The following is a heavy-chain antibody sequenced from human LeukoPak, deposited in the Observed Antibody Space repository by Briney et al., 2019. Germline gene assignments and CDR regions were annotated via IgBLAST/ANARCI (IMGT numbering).Heavy chain of an antibody. Sequence: ASVKVSCKASGYTFTSYYMHWVRQAPGQGLEWMGIINPSGVSTSYAQKFQGRVTMTRDTSTSTVYMELSSLRSEDTAVYYCAKVTGVAATTNNWFDPWGQGTLVTVSS. D-gene: IGHD2-15*01. V-gene: IGHV1-46*01. CDR2: INPSGVST. J-gene: IGHJ5*02. CDR3: AKVTGVAATTNNWFDP. CDR1: GYTFTSYY.